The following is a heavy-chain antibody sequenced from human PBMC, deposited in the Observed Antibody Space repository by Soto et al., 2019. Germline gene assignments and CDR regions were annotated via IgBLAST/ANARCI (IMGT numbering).Heavy chain of an antibody. CDR3: AKGVGIYYFDY. CDR2: ITYDGNNK. CDR1: GFTFSRYP. D-gene: IGHD2-21*01. V-gene: IGHV3-30-3*01. Sequence: QVQLVESGGGVVQPGRSLRLSCAASGFTFSRYPMYWVRQAPGKGLEWVAVITYDGNNKYYADSVKGRFTISRDNAKNTLSLQMNNLRPEDTAVYYGAKGVGIYYFDYWGQGTLVTVSS. J-gene: IGHJ4*02.